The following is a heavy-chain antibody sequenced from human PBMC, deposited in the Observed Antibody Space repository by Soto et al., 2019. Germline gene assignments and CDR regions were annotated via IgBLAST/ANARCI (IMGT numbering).Heavy chain of an antibody. J-gene: IGHJ4*02. V-gene: IGHV4-39*01. CDR2: IYYSGNT. Sequence: QLQLQESGPGLVKPSETLSLTCTVSGGSISTSSYYWGWIRQPPGKGLEWIGNIYYSGNTYYNPSLKSRVIISVSTSKNQFSLNLSSVTAADTAVYYCAKCGYSFTYLPFDSWGLGTLVAVSS. CDR1: GGSISTSSYY. D-gene: IGHD5-18*01. CDR3: AKCGYSFTYLPFDS.